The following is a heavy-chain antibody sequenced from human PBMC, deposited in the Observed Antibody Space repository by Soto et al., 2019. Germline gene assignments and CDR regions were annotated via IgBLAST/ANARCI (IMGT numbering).Heavy chain of an antibody. CDR2: INPNSGGT. V-gene: IGHV1-2*02. D-gene: IGHD2-2*01. J-gene: IGHJ4*02. CDR1: GYTFTGYY. CDR3: ATSRGYQPSPFDY. Sequence: AASVKVSCKASGYTFTGYYMHWVRQAPGQGLEWMGWINPNSGGTNYAQKFQGRVTMTRDTSISTAYMELSRLRSDDTAVYYCATSRGYQPSPFDYWGQGTLVTVSS.